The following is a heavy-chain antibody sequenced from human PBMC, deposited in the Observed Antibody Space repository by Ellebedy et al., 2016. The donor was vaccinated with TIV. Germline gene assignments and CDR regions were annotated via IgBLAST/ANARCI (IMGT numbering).Heavy chain of an antibody. V-gene: IGHV5-51*01. CDR1: GYSFTSYW. CDR2: IYPGDSDT. J-gene: IGHJ5*02. CDR3: ARLGWYCGGDCYSYNWFDP. Sequence: PGGSLRLSCKGSGYSFTSYWIGWVRQMPGKGLEWMGIIYPGDSDTRYSPSFQGQVTISADKSISTAYLQWSSLKASDTAMYYCARLGWYCGGDCYSYNWFDPWGQGTLVTVSS. D-gene: IGHD2-21*02.